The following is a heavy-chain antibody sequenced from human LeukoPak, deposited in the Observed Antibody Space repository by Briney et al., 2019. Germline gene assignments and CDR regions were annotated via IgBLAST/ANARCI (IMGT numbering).Heavy chain of an antibody. CDR2: IIPIFGTA. CDR3: ARDVYGIAAAGPFDY. J-gene: IGHJ4*02. D-gene: IGHD6-13*01. Sequence: GSSVKVSCKASGGTFSSYAISWVRQAPGQGLEWMGGIIPIFGTANYAQKFQGRVTITADESTSTAYMELSSLRSEDTAVYYCARDVYGIAAAGPFDYWGQGTLVTVSS. CDR1: GGTFSSYA. V-gene: IGHV1-69*01.